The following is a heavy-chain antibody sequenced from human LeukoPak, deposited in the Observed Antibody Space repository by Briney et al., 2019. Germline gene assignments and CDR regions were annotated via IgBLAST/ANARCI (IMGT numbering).Heavy chain of an antibody. CDR2: IFTNGNA. J-gene: IGHJ4*02. CDR1: GGSISSGNYH. V-gene: IGHV4-61*02. Sequence: ASETLSLTCTVSGGSISSGNYHWIWIRQPAGKGLEWIGRIFTNGNANYNPSLKSRVTISVDTSKNQFSLKLSSVTAADTAVYYCARVTGYMIEDYFDYWGQGTLVTVSS. D-gene: IGHD3-9*01. CDR3: ARVTGYMIEDYFDY.